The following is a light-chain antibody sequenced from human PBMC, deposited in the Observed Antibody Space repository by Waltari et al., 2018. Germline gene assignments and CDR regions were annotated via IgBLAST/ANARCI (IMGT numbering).Light chain of an antibody. J-gene: IGKJ2*01. CDR3: QQYENFPYT. CDR2: DAS. CDR1: QDIYNY. Sequence: DIQMTQSPSSLSASVGDRVTITCQASQDIYNYLNWYQQKPGKAPKLLIYDASNLETGVPSRFSGSGSGTYFSITISSLQPEDIATYYCQQYENFPYTFGQGTKLEIK. V-gene: IGKV1-33*01.